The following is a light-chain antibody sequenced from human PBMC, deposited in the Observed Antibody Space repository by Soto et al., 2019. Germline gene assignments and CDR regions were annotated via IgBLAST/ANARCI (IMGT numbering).Light chain of an antibody. CDR3: QQFSRPPLT. Sequence: EIVMTQSPATLSVSPGERATLSCRASQSVSSSLAWFQQKPGQAPRLLIYDASTRATGIPARFSGSGSGTEFTLTISRLEPEDFAVYFCQQFSRPPLTFGGGTKVEI. CDR2: DAS. J-gene: IGKJ4*01. V-gene: IGKV3-15*01. CDR1: QSVSSS.